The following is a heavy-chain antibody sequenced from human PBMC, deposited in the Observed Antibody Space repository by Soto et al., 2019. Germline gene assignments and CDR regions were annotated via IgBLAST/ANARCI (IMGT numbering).Heavy chain of an antibody. D-gene: IGHD3-16*01. Sequence: EVQLVESGGGLIQPGGSLRLSCAASGFTVSSNYMSWVRQAPGKGLEWVAGIYSGGTTYYADAVKGRFTISRDNSKNTLFLQMHSLRAEDTAMYYCATRGGGGGFDFDYWGQGTLVTVSS. J-gene: IGHJ4*02. V-gene: IGHV3-53*01. CDR2: IYSGGTT. CDR3: ATRGGGGGFDFDY. CDR1: GFTVSSNY.